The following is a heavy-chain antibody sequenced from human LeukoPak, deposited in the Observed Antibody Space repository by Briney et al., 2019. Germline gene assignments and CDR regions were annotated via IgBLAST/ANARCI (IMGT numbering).Heavy chain of an antibody. CDR3: ARDAGSPYYYYYMDV. D-gene: IGHD6-13*01. J-gene: IGHJ6*03. V-gene: IGHV4-34*01. Sequence: SETLSLTCAVYGGSFSGYYWSWIRQPPGKGLEWIGEINHSGSTNYNPSLKSRVTISVDTSKNQFSLKLSSVTAADTAVYYCARDAGSPYYYYYMDVWGKGTTVTVSS. CDR1: GGSFSGYY. CDR2: INHSGST.